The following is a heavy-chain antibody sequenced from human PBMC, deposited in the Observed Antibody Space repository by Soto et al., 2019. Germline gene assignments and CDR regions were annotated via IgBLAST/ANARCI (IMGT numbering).Heavy chain of an antibody. CDR3: ARHGGRFFEY. D-gene: IGHD2-15*01. Sequence: QVQLQESGPGLVKPSETLSLTCAVSGDSFSSGYWWSWVRQPPGKGLQGIGQISQSGTANYNPSLESRITMSVDKSKNQFSLILTSVTAADTAVYYCARHGGRFFEYWGQGILVTVSS. J-gene: IGHJ4*02. V-gene: IGHV4-4*02. CDR2: ISQSGTA. CDR1: GDSFSSGYW.